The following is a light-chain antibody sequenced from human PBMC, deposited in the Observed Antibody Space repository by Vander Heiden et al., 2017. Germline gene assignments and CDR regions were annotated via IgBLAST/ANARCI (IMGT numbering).Light chain of an antibody. CDR1: QSLLYSAVTTS. Sequence: DVVLTQSPLSLSVTLGQPSSISCRSSQSLLYSAVTTSLHWFQQRPGQSPRRLIYILSNRDSGVPDRFSGSGSGTDFTLKISRVEAEDVRVYYCIRGSHWPYTFGKGTKLEIK. J-gene: IGKJ2*01. CDR2: ILS. V-gene: IGKV2-30*01. CDR3: IRGSHWPYT.